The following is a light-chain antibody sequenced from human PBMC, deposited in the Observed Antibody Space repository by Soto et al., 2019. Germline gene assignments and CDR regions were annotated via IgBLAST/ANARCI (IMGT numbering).Light chain of an antibody. Sequence: SVLTQPASVSGSPGQSIAISCTGTSSDVGYSNYVSWYRQLPGKAPKLMIYDVSDRPSGVSNRFSGSKSGSTASLTISGLQAEDEADYYCSSYTSSSLYVFGSGTKVTVL. J-gene: IGLJ1*01. CDR1: SSDVGYSNY. V-gene: IGLV2-14*01. CDR3: SSYTSSSLYV. CDR2: DVS.